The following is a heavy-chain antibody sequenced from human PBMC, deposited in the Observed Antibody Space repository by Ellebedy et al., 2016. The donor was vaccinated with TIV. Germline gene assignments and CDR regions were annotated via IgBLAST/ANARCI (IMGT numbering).Heavy chain of an antibody. J-gene: IGHJ4*02. CDR1: GGSISSGGFY. CDR3: ARDARNGGVYGPFDF. D-gene: IGHD2-8*01. CDR2: IYYTGST. Sequence: MPSETLSLTCTVSGGSISSGGFYWGWIRQAPGKGLEWIGSIYYTGSTYNNPSLKSRVTISVDTSKNQFSLKLSSVTAADTAVYYCARDARNGGVYGPFDFWGQGTLVTVSS. V-gene: IGHV4-39*07.